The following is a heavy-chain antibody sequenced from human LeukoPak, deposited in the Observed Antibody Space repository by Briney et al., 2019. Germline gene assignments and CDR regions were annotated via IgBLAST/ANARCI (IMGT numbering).Heavy chain of an antibody. CDR3: AKSGAWGDSNYLY. V-gene: IGHV3-72*01. CDR1: GFTFSSYA. J-gene: IGHJ4*02. D-gene: IGHD4-11*01. Sequence: GGSLRLSCAASGFTFSSYAMHWVRQAPGKGLEWVGRTRNKANSYTTEYAASVKGRFTISRDDSKNSLYLQMNSLKTEDTAVYYCAKSGAWGDSNYLYWGQGTLVTVSS. CDR2: TRNKANSYTT.